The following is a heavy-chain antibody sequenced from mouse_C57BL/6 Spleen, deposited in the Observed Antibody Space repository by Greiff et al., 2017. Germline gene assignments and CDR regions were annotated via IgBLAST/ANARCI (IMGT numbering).Heavy chain of an antibody. CDR2: IHPNSGST. CDR1: GYTFTSYW. V-gene: IGHV1-64*01. CDR3: ARGGGGFDY. Sequence: QVQLQQSGAELVKPGASVKLSCKASGYTFTSYWMHWVKQRPGQGLEWIGRIHPNSGSTNYNEKFKGKATLTVDKSSSTAYMQLRSLTSEDSAVYYCARGGGGFDYWGQGTTLTVSS. J-gene: IGHJ2*01.